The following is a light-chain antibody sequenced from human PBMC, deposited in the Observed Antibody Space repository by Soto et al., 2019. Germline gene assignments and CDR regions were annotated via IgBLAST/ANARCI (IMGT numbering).Light chain of an antibody. V-gene: IGKV1-33*01. J-gene: IGKJ5*01. Sequence: DIQMTQSPSSLSASVGDRVTITCQASQDISNYLNWYQQKPGKAPKLLIYDASNLEAGVPSRFSASGSGTDFTFTISNLQPEDIAAYYCQQYDNLPSITFGQGTRLEIK. CDR1: QDISNY. CDR3: QQYDNLPSIT. CDR2: DAS.